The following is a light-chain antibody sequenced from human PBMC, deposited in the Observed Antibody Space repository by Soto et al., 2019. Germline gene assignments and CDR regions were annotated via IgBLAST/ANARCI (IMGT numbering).Light chain of an antibody. CDR1: HSIIKW. CDR3: QQYNTFLT. Sequence: DIQITQYPTTLSASVGDRVTITCRASHSIIKWLAWYQQKPGKAPNLLIYEASTLQSGVPSRFSGSGSGTEFTLTISSLQPDDSATYYCQQYNTFLTLGGGTKVDIK. J-gene: IGKJ4*01. CDR2: EAS. V-gene: IGKV1-5*03.